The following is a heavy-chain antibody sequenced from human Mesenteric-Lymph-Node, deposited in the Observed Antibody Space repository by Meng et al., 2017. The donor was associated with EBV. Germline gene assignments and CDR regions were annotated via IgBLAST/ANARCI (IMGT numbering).Heavy chain of an antibody. V-gene: IGHV4-39*07. D-gene: IGHD1-26*01. CDR1: GGSISSGNYY. CDR3: ARDERGSYQSHIEY. J-gene: IGHJ4*02. Sequence: QLQLQESGPGLVNPSETLSLTCTVSGGSISSGNYYWGWIRQPPGKGLEWIGSIYYSGNTYYNPSLKSRVTISMDTSKNQFSLKLSSVTAADTAVYYCARDERGSYQSHIEYWGQGTLVTVSS. CDR2: IYYSGNT.